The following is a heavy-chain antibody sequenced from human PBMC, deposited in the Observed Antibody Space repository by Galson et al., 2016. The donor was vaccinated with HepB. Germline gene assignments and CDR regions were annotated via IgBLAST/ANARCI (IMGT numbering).Heavy chain of an antibody. J-gene: IGHJ4*02. CDR3: ASQTGGITH. CDR1: GYTFSTYS. Sequence: SLRLSCAASGYTFSTYSMNWVRQAPGKGLEWVSYISGKSRTIYYADSVKGRFTISRDNAKNSLYLQMNSLRDEDTAVYYCASQTGGITHWGQGTLVTVSS. D-gene: IGHD3-16*01. CDR2: ISGKSRTI. V-gene: IGHV3-48*02.